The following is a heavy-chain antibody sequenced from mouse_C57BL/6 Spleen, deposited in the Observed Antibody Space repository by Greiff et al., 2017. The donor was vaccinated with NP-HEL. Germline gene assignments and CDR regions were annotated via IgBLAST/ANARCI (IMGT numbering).Heavy chain of an antibody. Sequence: QVQLQQPGAELVKPGASVKMSCKASGYTFTSYWITWVKQRPGQGLEWIGDIYPGSGSTNYNEKFKSKATLTVDTSSSTAYMQLSSLTSEDSAVYYCASFYYGYDVFDYWGQGTTLTVSS. V-gene: IGHV1-55*01. J-gene: IGHJ2*01. CDR3: ASFYYGYDVFDY. CDR2: IYPGSGST. D-gene: IGHD2-2*01. CDR1: GYTFTSYW.